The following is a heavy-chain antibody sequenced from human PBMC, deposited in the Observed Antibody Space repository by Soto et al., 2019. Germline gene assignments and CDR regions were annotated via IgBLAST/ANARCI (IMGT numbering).Heavy chain of an antibody. CDR1: GFTFSDYA. CDR3: ARVASGYDLREYYFDY. V-gene: IGHV3-33*08. D-gene: IGHD5-12*01. J-gene: IGHJ4*02. Sequence: GGSLRLSCVASGFTFSDYAMTWVRQAPGKGLEWVAVIWYDGSNKYYADSVKGRFTISRDNSKNTLYLQMNSLRAEDTAVYYCARVASGYDLREYYFDYWGPGTLVTVS. CDR2: IWYDGSNK.